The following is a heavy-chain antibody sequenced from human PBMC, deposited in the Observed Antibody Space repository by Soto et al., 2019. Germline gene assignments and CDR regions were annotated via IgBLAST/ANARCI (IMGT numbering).Heavy chain of an antibody. Sequence: QVQLVQSGAEVKKPGSSVKVSCKASGGTFSSYAIRWVRQAPGQGLEWMGGITPIFGTADYAQKFQGRVTITAHESTTTAYMELSSLRSEDTDVYYCARDGIAARPIAWFDPWGQGTLVTVSS. CDR2: ITPIFGTA. D-gene: IGHD6-6*01. CDR3: ARDGIAARPIAWFDP. J-gene: IGHJ5*02. CDR1: GGTFSSYA. V-gene: IGHV1-69*12.